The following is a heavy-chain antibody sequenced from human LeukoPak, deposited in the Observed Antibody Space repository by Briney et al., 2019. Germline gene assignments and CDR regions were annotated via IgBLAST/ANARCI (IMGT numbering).Heavy chain of an antibody. CDR1: GFTVSSNY. CDR3: AREVYGSGSYYKGNWFDP. D-gene: IGHD3-10*01. J-gene: IGHJ5*02. CDR2: IYSGGST. V-gene: IGHV3-53*04. Sequence: GGSLRLSCAASGFTVSSNYMSWVRQAPGKGLEWVSVIYSGGSTYYADSVKGRFTISRHNSKNTLYLQINSLRAEDTAVYYCAREVYGSGSYYKGNWFDPWGQGTLVTVSS.